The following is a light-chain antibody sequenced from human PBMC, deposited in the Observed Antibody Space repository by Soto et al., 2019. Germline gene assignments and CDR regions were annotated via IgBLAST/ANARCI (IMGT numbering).Light chain of an antibody. CDR3: QQYNNWPRT. CDR1: QSVSNN. J-gene: IGKJ1*01. Sequence: EIVMTQSPATLSVSPGERASLSCRASQSVSNNLAWYQQKPGQAPRLLIYGASTRATGIPARFSGSGFGTEFTLTISSLQSEDFAVYYCQQYNNWPRTFGQGTKVEI. CDR2: GAS. V-gene: IGKV3-15*01.